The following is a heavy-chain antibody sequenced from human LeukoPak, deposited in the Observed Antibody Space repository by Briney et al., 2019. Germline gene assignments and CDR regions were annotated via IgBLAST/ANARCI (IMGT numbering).Heavy chain of an antibody. CDR2: ISDSSAII. D-gene: IGHD3-10*01. V-gene: IGHV3-48*02. Sequence: PGGSLRLSCAASGFTFSSYGMNWVRQAPGKGLDYVAYISDSSAIIYYGDSVKGRFTISRDNAKNSLYLQMNRLRDEDTAVYFCARANSLMFRGVITYFDSWGQGTLVTVSS. CDR3: ARANSLMFRGVITYFDS. CDR1: GFTFSSYG. J-gene: IGHJ4*02.